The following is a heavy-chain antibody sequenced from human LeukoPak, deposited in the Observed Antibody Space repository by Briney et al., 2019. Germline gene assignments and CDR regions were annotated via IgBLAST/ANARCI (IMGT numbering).Heavy chain of an antibody. CDR2: INHSGST. CDR3: ARVDGSGAFDI. CDR1: GGSFSAYY. Sequence: PSETLSLTCAVYGGSFSAYYWTWIRQPPGKGLEWIGEINHSGSTNYNPSLKSRVTVSVDTSKNQFSLKMSSVTAADTAEYNCARVDGSGAFDIWGQGTMVTVSS. V-gene: IGHV4-34*01. J-gene: IGHJ3*02. D-gene: IGHD6-25*01.